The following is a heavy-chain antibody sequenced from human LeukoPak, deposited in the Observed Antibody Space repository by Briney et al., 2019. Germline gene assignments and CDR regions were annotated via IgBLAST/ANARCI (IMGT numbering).Heavy chain of an antibody. V-gene: IGHV4-4*07. D-gene: IGHD4/OR15-4a*01. CDR1: GGPITSDY. CDR2: IFTGGSA. CDR3: SRGGANDL. Sequence: PSETLSLTCTVTGGPITSDYWSWIRQPAGKGLEWIGRIFTGGSASYSPSLKSRVTMSLDTSKNQFSLKLSSVTAADTAVYFCSRGGANDLWGQGTLVPVSS. J-gene: IGHJ5*02.